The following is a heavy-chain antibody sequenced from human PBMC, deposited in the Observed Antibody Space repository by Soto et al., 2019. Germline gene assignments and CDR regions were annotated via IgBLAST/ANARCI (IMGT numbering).Heavy chain of an antibody. J-gene: IGHJ4*02. Sequence: QVQLVQSGAEVKKPGASVKVSCKASGYTFTHYYIHWVRQAPGQGLEWMGMINPSGGSTDYAQKFQGRVTMTTDTSTTTVYMELSSLRSDDTAVDYCARPPFPGCINGVCYPCDHWGQGTLVTVSS. CDR2: INPSGGST. D-gene: IGHD2-8*01. CDR3: ARPPFPGCINGVCYPCDH. CDR1: GYTFTHYY. V-gene: IGHV1-46*01.